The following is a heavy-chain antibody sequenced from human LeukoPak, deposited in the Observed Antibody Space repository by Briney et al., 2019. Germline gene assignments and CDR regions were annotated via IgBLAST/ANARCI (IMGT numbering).Heavy chain of an antibody. CDR2: IYYSGST. V-gene: IGHV4-30-4*01. J-gene: IGHJ4*02. D-gene: IGHD4-17*01. CDR1: GGSISSGDYY. Sequence: SETLSLTCTVSGGSISSGDYYWSWIRQPPGKGLEWIGYIYYSGSTYYNPSLKSRVTISVDTSKNQFSLKLSSVTAADTAVYYCARGKMTTVTNLDYWGQGTLATVSS. CDR3: ARGKMTTVTNLDY.